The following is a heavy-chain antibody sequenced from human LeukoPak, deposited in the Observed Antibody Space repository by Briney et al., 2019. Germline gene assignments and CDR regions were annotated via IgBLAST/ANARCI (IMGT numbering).Heavy chain of an antibody. Sequence: SETLSLTCTVSGGSISSYYWSWIRQPAGKGLESIGHISTSGSTNYNPSLKSRVTMSVDTSKNQFSLKLSSVTAADTAVYYCARESGDCYYSMDVWAKGPRSPSP. CDR2: ISTSGST. V-gene: IGHV4-4*07. CDR3: ARESGDCYYSMDV. D-gene: IGHD4-17*01. CDR1: GGSISSYY. J-gene: IGHJ6*03.